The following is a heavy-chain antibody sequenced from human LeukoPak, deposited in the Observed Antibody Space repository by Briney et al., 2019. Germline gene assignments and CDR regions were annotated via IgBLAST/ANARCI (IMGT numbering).Heavy chain of an antibody. Sequence: GGSLRLSCAASTFTVSSNYMSWVRQAPGKGLEWVSVIYSGGSTYYADSVKGRFTISRDNSKNTLYLQMNSLRAEDTAVYYCAKREGYGSSDYWGQGTLVTVSS. CDR1: TFTVSSNY. D-gene: IGHD3-10*01. CDR3: AKREGYGSSDY. J-gene: IGHJ4*02. V-gene: IGHV3-66*04. CDR2: IYSGGST.